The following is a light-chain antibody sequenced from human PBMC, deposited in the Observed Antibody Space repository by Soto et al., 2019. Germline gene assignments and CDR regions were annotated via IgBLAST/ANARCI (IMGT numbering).Light chain of an antibody. V-gene: IGKV1-5*01. CDR2: DAS. J-gene: IGKJ1*01. Sequence: DIQMTQSPSSVSASVGDRVTITCRASQGITNWLAWYQQKPGEAPKLLIYDASALPRGVPSRFSGSGSGTKFTLTIASLQPDDFATYYCQQYETFSGTFGPGTKVDIK. CDR1: QGITNW. CDR3: QQYETFSGT.